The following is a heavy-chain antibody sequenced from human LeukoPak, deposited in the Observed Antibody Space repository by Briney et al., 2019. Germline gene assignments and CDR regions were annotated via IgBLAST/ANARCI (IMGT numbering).Heavy chain of an antibody. CDR2: IYPGDSDT. D-gene: IGHD2-2*01. V-gene: IGHV5-51*01. CDR1: GYRFTSYW. CDR3: ARRFCSSTSCYLTPFDY. Sequence: GESLNISGKGSGYRFTSYWIGWVRQMPGKGLEWMGIIYPGDSDTRYSPSFQGQVTISADKSISTAYLQWSSLKASDNAMYYCARRFCSSTSCYLTPFDYWGQGNLVTLSS. J-gene: IGHJ4*02.